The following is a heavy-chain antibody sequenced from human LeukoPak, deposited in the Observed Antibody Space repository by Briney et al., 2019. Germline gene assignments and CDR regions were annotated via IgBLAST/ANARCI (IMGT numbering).Heavy chain of an antibody. D-gene: IGHD3-22*01. CDR2: ISWDGGST. Sequence: GGSLRLSCAASGFTFDDYTMHWVRQAPGKGLEWVSLISWDGGSTYYADSVKGRFTISRDNSKNSLYLQMNSLRTEDTALYYCAKDSGGSSGRTDYFDHWGQGTLVTVSS. CDR3: AKDSGGSSGRTDYFDH. V-gene: IGHV3-43*01. J-gene: IGHJ4*02. CDR1: GFTFDDYT.